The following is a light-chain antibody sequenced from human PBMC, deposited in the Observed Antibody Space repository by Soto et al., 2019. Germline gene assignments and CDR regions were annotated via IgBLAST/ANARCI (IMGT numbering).Light chain of an antibody. CDR3: QQRSNWPLT. CDR2: GAS. CDR1: QSVSSSY. Sequence: GVKQSPATVSLSTGERATVSCRASQSVSSSYLAWYQQKPGQAPRLLIYGASSRATGIPDRFSGSGSGTDFTLTISRLEPEDFAVYYCQQRSNWPLTFGQRTRLEI. J-gene: IGKJ5*01. V-gene: IGKV3D-20*02.